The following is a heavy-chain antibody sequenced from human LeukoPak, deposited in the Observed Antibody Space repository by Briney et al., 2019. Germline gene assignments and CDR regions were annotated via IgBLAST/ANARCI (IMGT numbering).Heavy chain of an antibody. D-gene: IGHD3-10*01. V-gene: IGHV3-7*01. CDR3: ARVSSYGSGSYGDY. CDR1: GFTFSSYW. J-gene: IGHJ4*02. CDR2: IKQDGSEK. Sequence: GGSLRLSCPASGFTFSSYWMSWVRQAPGKGLEWVANIKQDGSEKYYADSVKGRFTISRDNAKNSLYLQMNGLRAEDTAVYYCARVSSYGSGSYGDYWGQGTLVTVSS.